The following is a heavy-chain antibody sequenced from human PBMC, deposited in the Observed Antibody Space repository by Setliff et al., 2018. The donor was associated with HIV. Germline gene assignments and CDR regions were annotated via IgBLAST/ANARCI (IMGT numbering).Heavy chain of an antibody. J-gene: IGHJ4*02. Sequence: GGSLRLSCEASGFTLSDYYIDWVRQAPGKGLEWISYNGIINGAKHYADSMEGRFTISRDDAKNSLYLQMDSLRAEDTAVYYCVRDRDWAFDYWGQGILVTVSS. CDR1: GFTLSDYY. V-gene: IGHV3-11*06. D-gene: IGHD3-9*01. CDR3: VRDRDWAFDY. CDR2: NGIINGAK.